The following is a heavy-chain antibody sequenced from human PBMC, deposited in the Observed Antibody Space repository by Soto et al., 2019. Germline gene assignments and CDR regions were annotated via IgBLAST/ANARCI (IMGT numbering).Heavy chain of an antibody. CDR1: GASIWRDNW. CDR3: SRRGFVESDSLTGNF. D-gene: IGHD7-27*01. V-gene: IGHV4-4*02. J-gene: IGHJ4*02. Sequence: PSETLSLTCEVSGASIWRDNWWTCVRPAPGRGLDMNGEVYHSGSPTYSPSLKSSVTISVDQSKNQYSLKVRYVTAAATGAYYCSRRGFVESDSLTGNFWGRGTLCTVS. CDR2: VYHSGSP.